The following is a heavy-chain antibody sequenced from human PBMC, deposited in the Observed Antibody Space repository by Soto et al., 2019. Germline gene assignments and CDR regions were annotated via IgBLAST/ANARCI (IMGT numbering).Heavy chain of an antibody. Sequence: GGSLRLSCAASGFTFSNYALSWVRQAPGKGLEWVSGISGGGGGTYYADSVKGRFTISRDNSKNTLYLQMNSLRAEDTALYYCAKEGGFTYGSPIDYWGQGTLVTVSS. J-gene: IGHJ4*02. CDR3: AKEGGFTYGSPIDY. V-gene: IGHV3-23*01. CDR1: GFTFSNYA. D-gene: IGHD5-18*01. CDR2: ISGGGGGT.